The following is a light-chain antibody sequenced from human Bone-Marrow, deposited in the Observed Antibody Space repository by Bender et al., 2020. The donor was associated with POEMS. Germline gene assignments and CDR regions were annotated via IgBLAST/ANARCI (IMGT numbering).Light chain of an antibody. CDR1: SSDVGAYNY. CDR2: DVN. J-gene: IGLJ2*01. Sequence: QSALTQPASVSGSPGESITISCTGSSSDVGAYNYVSWYQQHPGEAPRLMIYDVNVRPSGVSNRFSGSKSGNTASLTISGLQAEDEADYYCSSYAGSNNVVFGGGTKLTVL. V-gene: IGLV2-14*03. CDR3: SSYAGSNNVV.